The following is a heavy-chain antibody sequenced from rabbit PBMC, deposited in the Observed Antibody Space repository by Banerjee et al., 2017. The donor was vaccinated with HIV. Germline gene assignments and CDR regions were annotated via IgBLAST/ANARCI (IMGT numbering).Heavy chain of an antibody. D-gene: IGHD1-1*01. CDR2: INTSSGNT. CDR1: GFSFSNKYV. Sequence: QEQLEESGGDLVKPEGSLTLTCTASGFSFSNKYVMCWVRQAPGKGLEWIACINTSSGNTVYASWAKGRFTISKTSSTTVTLQMTSLTAADTATYFCARDRHASSSGYGARLDLWGQGTLVTV. J-gene: IGHJ3*01. V-gene: IGHV1S45*01. CDR3: ARDRHASSSGYGARLDL.